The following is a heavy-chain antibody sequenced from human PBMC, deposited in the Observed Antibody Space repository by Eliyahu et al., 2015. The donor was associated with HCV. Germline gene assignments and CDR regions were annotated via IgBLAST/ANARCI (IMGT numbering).Heavy chain of an antibody. D-gene: IGHD5-18*01. V-gene: IGHV4-59*01. CDR2: LHTIVGT. Sequence: QVQLQESGPGLVKPSEXLSLTCPVXGGSISTYYWNWIXQSPGKGLEWXGYLHTIVGTNYNPSLKSRGTISVDASKNQFSLQLTSMTAADTAVYYCARDRGYTYGRLYFELWGRGTLVTVSS. CDR3: ARDRGYTYGRLYFEL. J-gene: IGHJ2*01. CDR1: GGSISTYY.